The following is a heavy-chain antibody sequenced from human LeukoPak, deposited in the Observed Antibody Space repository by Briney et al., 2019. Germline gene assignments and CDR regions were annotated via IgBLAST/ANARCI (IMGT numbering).Heavy chain of an antibody. CDR3: ARERRKLLWFGELSPYYYYGMDV. V-gene: IGHV1-69*13. Sequence: ASVKVSCKASGGTFSSYAISWVRQAPGQGLEWMGGIIPIFGTANYAQKFQGRVTITADESTSTAYMELSSLRSEDTAVYYCARERRKLLWFGELSPYYYYGMDVWGQGTTVTVSS. CDR1: GGTFSSYA. D-gene: IGHD3-10*01. CDR2: IIPIFGTA. J-gene: IGHJ6*02.